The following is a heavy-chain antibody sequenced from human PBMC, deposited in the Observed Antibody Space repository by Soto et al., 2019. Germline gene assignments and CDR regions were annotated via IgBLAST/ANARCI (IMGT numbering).Heavy chain of an antibody. CDR1: GYTFTAYA. V-gene: IGHV1-3*01. CDR2: INAGNGNT. CDR3: ASSYTLLITGWFDP. J-gene: IGHJ5*02. Sequence: QAQIVQSGAEVKKPGASVKVSCKASGYTFTAYAIHWVRQAPGQRLEWMGWINAGNGNTKYSQKFQGRVAITRDTSASTAYMELSSLRSEDTAVYYCASSYTLLITGWFDPWGQGTLVSVSS. D-gene: IGHD3-16*01.